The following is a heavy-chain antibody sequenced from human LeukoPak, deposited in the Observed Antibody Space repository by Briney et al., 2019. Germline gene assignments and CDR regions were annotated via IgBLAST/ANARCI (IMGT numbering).Heavy chain of an antibody. CDR3: ARDLSTRYSIDY. V-gene: IGHV3-30*04. J-gene: IGHJ4*02. CDR2: ISWDGNVK. CDR1: EFTFNSHA. Sequence: GGSLRLSCAASEFTFNSHAMHWVRQAPGKGLEWLAFISWDGNVKYCADSVEGRFTISRDSPKNTLFLQMNSLRAEDTAVYYCARDLSTRYSIDYWGQGTLVTVSS. D-gene: IGHD1-14*01.